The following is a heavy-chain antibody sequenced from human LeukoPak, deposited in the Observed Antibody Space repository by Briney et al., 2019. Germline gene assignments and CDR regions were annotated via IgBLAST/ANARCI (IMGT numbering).Heavy chain of an antibody. V-gene: IGHV3-7*04. CDR3: ARDDYGWGSHPY. CDR2: IRPDGSEK. Sequence: GGSLRLSCAGSGLTFSSYWMTWVRQAPGKGLEWVANIRPDGSEKAYVDSVKGRFTISRDNAKNSLYLQMNSLRAEDTAVYYCARDDYGWGSHPYWGQGTLVTVSS. CDR1: GLTFSSYW. D-gene: IGHD3-10*01. J-gene: IGHJ4*02.